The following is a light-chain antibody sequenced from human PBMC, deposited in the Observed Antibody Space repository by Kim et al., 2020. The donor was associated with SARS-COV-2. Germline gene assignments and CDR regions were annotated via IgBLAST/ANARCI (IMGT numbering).Light chain of an antibody. J-gene: IGKJ1*01. CDR2: WAS. CDR1: QDVLHNSNNKNY. CDR3: QQYYTTPWT. Sequence: DIVMTQSPDSLAVSLGEGATINCKSSQDVLHNSNNKNYLAWFQQKPGQPPKLLIYWASTRESGVPDRFSGSGSGTDFTLTISGLQAEDVAVYYCQQYYTTPWTFGQGTKVDIK. V-gene: IGKV4-1*01.